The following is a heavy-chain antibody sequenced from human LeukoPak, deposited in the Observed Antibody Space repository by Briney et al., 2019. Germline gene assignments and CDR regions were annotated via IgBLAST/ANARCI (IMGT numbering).Heavy chain of an antibody. Sequence: PGGSLRLSCAASGFSFSSYWMHWVRQGPGSGPVWVSCISGDGSDTLYADSVKGRFTISRDNARNTVYLQMSNLGAEDTAVYYCARERLSYCGGDCPWGQGTQVTVSS. CDR3: ARERLSYCGGDCP. J-gene: IGHJ5*02. V-gene: IGHV3-74*01. D-gene: IGHD2-21*02. CDR1: GFSFSSYW. CDR2: ISGDGSDT.